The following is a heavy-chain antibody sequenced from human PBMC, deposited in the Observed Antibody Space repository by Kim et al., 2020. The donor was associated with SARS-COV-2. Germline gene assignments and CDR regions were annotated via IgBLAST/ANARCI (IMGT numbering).Heavy chain of an antibody. CDR2: IKSKSEGGTT. Sequence: GGSLRLSCAASGFTFSDAWMTWVRQAPGKGLEWVGRIKSKSEGGTTDYAAPVKSRFSISRYDSANTLFLQMNSLKTEDTAVYYCTTSVVRGITTNNWGQGTLVTVSS. D-gene: IGHD3-10*01. V-gene: IGHV3-15*01. J-gene: IGHJ4*02. CDR1: GFTFSDAW. CDR3: TTSVVRGITTNN.